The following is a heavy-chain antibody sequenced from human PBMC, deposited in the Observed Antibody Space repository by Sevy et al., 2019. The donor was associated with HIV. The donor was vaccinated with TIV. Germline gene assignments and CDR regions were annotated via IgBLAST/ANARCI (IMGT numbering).Heavy chain of an antibody. J-gene: IGHJ4*02. D-gene: IGHD2-8*01. CDR3: AREGCTQPHDY. CDR1: GFTFAKYS. Sequence: GGCLRLSCAASGFTFAKYSMSWVRQAPGKGLEWVSNFSFGCGRINYADSVKGRITISRDDSKNTLFLQMNSLRAEDTATYFCAREGCTQPHDYWGQGTLVTVSS. V-gene: IGHV3-23*01. CDR2: FSFGCGRI.